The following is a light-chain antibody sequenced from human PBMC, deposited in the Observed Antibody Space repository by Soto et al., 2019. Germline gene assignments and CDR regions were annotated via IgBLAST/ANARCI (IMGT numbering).Light chain of an antibody. CDR1: QTISTW. V-gene: IGKV1-9*01. J-gene: IGKJ5*01. CDR2: AAS. CDR3: QQLNSYPIT. Sequence: DIQVTQSPPTLSASVGDRVTITCRASQTISTWMAWYQQKPGKAPKLLIYAASTLQSGVPSRFSGSGSGTEFTLTISSLQPEDFATYYCQQLNSYPITFGHGTRLEI.